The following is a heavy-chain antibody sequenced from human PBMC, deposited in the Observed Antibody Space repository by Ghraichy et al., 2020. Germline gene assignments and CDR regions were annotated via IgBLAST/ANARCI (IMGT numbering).Heavy chain of an antibody. CDR2: LTADGSST. CDR3: ASSPVTTYGTALDY. CDR1: GFTFSTYW. V-gene: IGHV3-74*01. Sequence: GESLNISCAAFGFTFSTYWMHWVRQAPGKGLVWVSRLTADGSSTVYADSVKGRFTISRDNAKNTLYLQMNSLRAEDTAVYYCASSPVTTYGTALDYWGQGTLVTVSS. J-gene: IGHJ4*02. D-gene: IGHD4-17*01.